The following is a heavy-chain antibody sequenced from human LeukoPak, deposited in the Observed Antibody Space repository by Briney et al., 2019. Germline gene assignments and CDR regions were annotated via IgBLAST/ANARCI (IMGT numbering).Heavy chain of an antibody. V-gene: IGHV3-11*01. CDR2: ISSSGSTI. CDR3: ARDGGSSSFVYYFDY. CDR1: GFTFSDYY. Sequence: GGSLRLSCAASGFTFSDYYMSWIRQAPGEGLEWVSYISSSGSTIYYADSVKGRFTISRDNAKNSLYLQMNSLGAEDTAVYYCARDGGSSSFVYYFDYWGQGTLVTVSS. D-gene: IGHD6-13*01. J-gene: IGHJ4*02.